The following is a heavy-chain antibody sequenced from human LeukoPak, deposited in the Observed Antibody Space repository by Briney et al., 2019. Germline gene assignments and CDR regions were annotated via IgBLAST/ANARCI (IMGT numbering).Heavy chain of an antibody. J-gene: IGHJ4*02. CDR2: INHSGST. Sequence: SETLSLTCAVYGGSFSGYYWSWIRQPPGKGLEWIGEINHSGSTNYNPSLKSRVTISVDTSKNQFSLKLSSVAAADTAVYYCARGGSTDSIHSCGGNCYFLDYWGQGTLVTVSS. V-gene: IGHV4-34*01. D-gene: IGHD2-21*02. CDR1: GGSFSGYY. CDR3: ARGGSTDSIHSCGGNCYFLDY.